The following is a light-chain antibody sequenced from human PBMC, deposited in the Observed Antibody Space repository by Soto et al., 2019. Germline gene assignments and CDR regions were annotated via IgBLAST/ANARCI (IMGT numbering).Light chain of an antibody. V-gene: IGLV4-60*01. CDR1: SGHSSYI. J-gene: IGLJ3*02. CDR3: ETWDGNTRV. Sequence: QLVLTQSSSASASLGSSVKLTCTLSSGHSSYIIAWHQQQPGKAPRYLMKLEGSGSYNKGSGVPDRFSGSSSGADRYLTISNLQLEDEADYYCETWDGNTRVFGGGTKLTVL. CDR2: LEGSGSY.